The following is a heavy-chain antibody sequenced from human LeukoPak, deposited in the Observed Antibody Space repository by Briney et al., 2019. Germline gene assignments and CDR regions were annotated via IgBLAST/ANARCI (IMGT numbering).Heavy chain of an antibody. CDR3: AKGPPYYYGSGSYSGFDY. Sequence: GGSLRLSCAASGFTFSSYGMTWVRQAPGKGLEWVSYISSSSSTIYYADSVKGRFTISRDNAKNSLYLQMNSLRAEDTALYYCAKGPPYYYGSGSYSGFDYRGQGTLVTVSS. J-gene: IGHJ4*02. D-gene: IGHD3-10*01. V-gene: IGHV3-48*04. CDR1: GFTFSSYG. CDR2: ISSSSSTI.